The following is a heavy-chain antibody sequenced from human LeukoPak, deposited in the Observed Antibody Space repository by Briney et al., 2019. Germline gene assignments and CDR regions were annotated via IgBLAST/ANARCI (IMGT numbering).Heavy chain of an antibody. Sequence: GGSLRLSCTASGFTFSVYSMIWVRQAPGTGLEWLSYIKNSSSVISYADSVRGRFTTSRDNTKNSLYLQMNSLRDEDTAVYYCARDKLSFLVWGQGTTVTVSS. CDR2: IKNSSSVI. J-gene: IGHJ6*02. CDR3: ARDKLSFLV. V-gene: IGHV3-48*02. CDR1: GFTFSVYS. D-gene: IGHD3-16*01.